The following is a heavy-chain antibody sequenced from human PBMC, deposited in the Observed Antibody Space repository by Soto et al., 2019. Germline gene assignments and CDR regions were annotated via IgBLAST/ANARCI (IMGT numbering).Heavy chain of an antibody. CDR1: GGTFSSYA. CDR2: IIPIFGTA. CDR3: ARRFTDSSGYYYFDY. D-gene: IGHD3-22*01. J-gene: IGHJ4*02. Sequence: QVQLVQSGAEVKKPGSSVKVSCKASGGTFSSYAISWVRQAPGQGLEWMGGIIPIFGTANYAQKFKGRVTIPAAEATSTAYMELSSLRSEDTAVYYCARRFTDSSGYYYFDYWGQGTLVTVSS. V-gene: IGHV1-69*01.